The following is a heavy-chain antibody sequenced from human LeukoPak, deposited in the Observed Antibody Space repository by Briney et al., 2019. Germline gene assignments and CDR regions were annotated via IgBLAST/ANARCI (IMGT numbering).Heavy chain of an antibody. J-gene: IGHJ4*02. CDR2: ISGSDGTT. CDR1: GFTFSSYS. D-gene: IGHD6-19*01. CDR3: ARYTSGWFEDY. Sequence: PGGSLRLSCAASGFTFSSYSMNWVRQAPGKGLEWVSAISGSDGTTFFADSVRGRFTISRDNSKNTMYLQMNSLRAEDTAVYFCARYTSGWFEDYWGQGTLVTVSS. V-gene: IGHV3-23*01.